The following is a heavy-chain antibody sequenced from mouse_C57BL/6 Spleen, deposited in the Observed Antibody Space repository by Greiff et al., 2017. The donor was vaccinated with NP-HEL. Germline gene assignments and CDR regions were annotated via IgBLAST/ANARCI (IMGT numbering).Heavy chain of an antibody. CDR2: IYPGSGNT. D-gene: IGHD1-1*01. CDR1: GYTFTDYY. Sequence: QVQLQQSGAELVRPGASVKLSCKASGYTFTDYYINWVKQRPGQGLEWIARIYPGSGNTYYNEKFKGKATLTAEKSSSTAYMQLSSLTSEDSAVYFCARWYGSSYRTGWYFDVWGTGTTVTVSS. J-gene: IGHJ1*03. CDR3: ARWYGSSYRTGWYFDV. V-gene: IGHV1-76*01.